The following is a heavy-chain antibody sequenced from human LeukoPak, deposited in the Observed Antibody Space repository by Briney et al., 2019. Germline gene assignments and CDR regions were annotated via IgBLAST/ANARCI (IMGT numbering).Heavy chain of an antibody. CDR3: AREGEGYSYGYDY. CDR2: IKQDGSEK. V-gene: IGHV3-7*01. D-gene: IGHD5-18*01. Sequence: AGGSLRLSGAASGFTFSSYWMSWVRQAPGKGLEWVANIKQDGSEKYYVDSVKGRFTISRDNAKNSLYLQMNSLRAEDTAVYYCAREGEGYSYGYDYWGQGTLVTVSS. CDR1: GFTFSSYW. J-gene: IGHJ4*02.